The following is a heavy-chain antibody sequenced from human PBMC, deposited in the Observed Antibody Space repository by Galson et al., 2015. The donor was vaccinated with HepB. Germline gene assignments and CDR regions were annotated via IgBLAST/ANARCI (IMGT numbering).Heavy chain of an antibody. CDR1: GFTFSSSA. CDR2: IRSKAYGGTT. CDR3: TRVQIEYDFWSGYHRYFDY. J-gene: IGHJ4*02. Sequence: SLRLSCAASGFTFSSSAMSWFRQAPGKGLEWVGFIRSKAYGGTTEYAASVKGRFTISRDDSKSIAYLQMNSLKTEDTAVYYCTRVQIEYDFWSGYHRYFDYWGQGTLVTVSS. D-gene: IGHD3-3*01. V-gene: IGHV3-49*03.